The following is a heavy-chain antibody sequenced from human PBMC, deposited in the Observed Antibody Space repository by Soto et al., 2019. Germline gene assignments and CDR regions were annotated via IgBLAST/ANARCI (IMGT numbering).Heavy chain of an antibody. J-gene: IGHJ3*02. CDR2: ISGSGGST. D-gene: IGHD1-26*01. CDR1: GFTFSSYA. Sequence: VQLLESGGGLVQPGGSLRLSCAASGFTFSSYAMSWVRQAPGKGLEWVSAISGSGGSTYYADSVKGRFTISRDNSKNTLYLQMNSLRAEDTAVYYCAKKFEWGGSYYAVGAFDIWGQGTMVTVSS. V-gene: IGHV3-23*01. CDR3: AKKFEWGGSYYAVGAFDI.